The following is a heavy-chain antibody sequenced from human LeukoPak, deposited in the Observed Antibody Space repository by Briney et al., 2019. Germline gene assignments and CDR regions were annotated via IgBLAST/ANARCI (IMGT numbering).Heavy chain of an antibody. V-gene: IGHV3-30*04. CDR1: GFTFSSYP. J-gene: IGHJ4*02. D-gene: IGHD3-10*01. CDR3: ARGRESGRWDYFDY. CDR2: TSLDGSNK. Sequence: PGRSLRLSCAASGFTFSSYPMHWVRQAPGKGLEWVAVTSLDGSNKYYADAVKGRFTFSRDNSKNTLYLQMNSLRAEDTAVYYCARGRESGRWDYFDYWGQGTLVTVSS.